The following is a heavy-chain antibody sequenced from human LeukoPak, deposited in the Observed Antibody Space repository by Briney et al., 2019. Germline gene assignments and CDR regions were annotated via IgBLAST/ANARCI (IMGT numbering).Heavy chain of an antibody. CDR1: GGYISSSSTYY. J-gene: IGHJ4*02. CDR2: IYYSGST. CDR3: ARGKRYCTNGVCYRTGPADFDY. V-gene: IGHV4-39*07. Sequence: TSETLSLTCTVSGGYISSSSTYYWGWIRQPPGKGLEWIGSIYYSGSTYYNPSLKSRVTISVDTSKNQFSLKLSSVTAADTAVYYCARGKRYCTNGVCYRTGPADFDYWGQGSLVTISS. D-gene: IGHD2-8*01.